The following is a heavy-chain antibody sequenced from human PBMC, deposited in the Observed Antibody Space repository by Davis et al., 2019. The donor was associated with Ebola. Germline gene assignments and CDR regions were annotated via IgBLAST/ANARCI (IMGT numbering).Heavy chain of an antibody. Sequence: ASVKVSCKASGYTFTSYYMHWVRQAPGQGLEWMGIINPSGGSTSYAQKFQGRVTMTTDKSTSTAYMELSSLRSEDTAVYYCARSVTMVQGSGWFDPWGQGTLVTVSS. D-gene: IGHD3-10*01. CDR2: INPSGGST. CDR3: ARSVTMVQGSGWFDP. V-gene: IGHV1-46*01. J-gene: IGHJ5*02. CDR1: GYTFTSYY.